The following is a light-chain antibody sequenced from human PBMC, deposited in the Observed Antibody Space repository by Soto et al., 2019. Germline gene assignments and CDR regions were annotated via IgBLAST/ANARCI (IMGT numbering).Light chain of an antibody. V-gene: IGKV1-9*01. CDR1: QGISSY. Sequence: IQLTLSPSSLSASVGDRVTITCRASQGISSYLAWYQQKPGKAPKLLIYAASTLQSGVPSRFSGSGSGTDFTLTISSLQPEDFATYYCQQLNSYSYTFGQGTKLEIK. CDR2: AAS. CDR3: QQLNSYSYT. J-gene: IGKJ2*01.